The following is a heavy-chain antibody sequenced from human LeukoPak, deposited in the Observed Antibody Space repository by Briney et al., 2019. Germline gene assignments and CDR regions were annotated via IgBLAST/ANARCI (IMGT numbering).Heavy chain of an antibody. V-gene: IGHV3-21*01. D-gene: IGHD3-9*01. Sequence: GGSLRLSCAASGFTFSSYSMNWVRQAPGKGLEWVSSISSSSSYIYYADSVKGRFTISRDNAKNSLYLQMNSLRAEDTAVYYCARGPILRYFDWLLPTEPLFDYWGQGTLVTVSS. CDR2: ISSSSSYI. J-gene: IGHJ4*02. CDR1: GFTFSSYS. CDR3: ARGPILRYFDWLLPTEPLFDY.